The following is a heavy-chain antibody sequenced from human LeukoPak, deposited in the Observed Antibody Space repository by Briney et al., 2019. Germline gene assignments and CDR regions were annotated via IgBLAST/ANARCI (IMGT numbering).Heavy chain of an antibody. D-gene: IGHD1-26*01. J-gene: IGHJ4*02. CDR1: GYTLTELS. CDR2: FDPEYRET. V-gene: IGHV1-24*01. CDR3: ATDYEGATNYYFDY. Sequence: ASVKVSCKVSGYTLTELSMHWVRQAPGKGPEWMGGFDPEYRETIYAQKFRGRVTMTEDTSTDTAYMELSSLRFDDTAVYYCATDYEGATNYYFDYWGQGTLVTVSS.